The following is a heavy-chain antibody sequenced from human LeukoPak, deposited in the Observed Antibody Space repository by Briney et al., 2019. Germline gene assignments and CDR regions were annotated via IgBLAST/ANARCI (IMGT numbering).Heavy chain of an antibody. Sequence: ASVKVSCKASGGTFSSYAISWVRQAPGQGLEWMGRIIPIVGIEYYAHKFQRSVTITADKSTSTDYMELSSLRSEDTAVYYCARGGIVPAANHYYGMDVWGQGTTVTVSS. D-gene: IGHD2-2*01. CDR3: ARGGIVPAANHYYGMDV. V-gene: IGHV1-69*04. CDR2: IIPIVGIE. J-gene: IGHJ6*02. CDR1: GGTFSSYA.